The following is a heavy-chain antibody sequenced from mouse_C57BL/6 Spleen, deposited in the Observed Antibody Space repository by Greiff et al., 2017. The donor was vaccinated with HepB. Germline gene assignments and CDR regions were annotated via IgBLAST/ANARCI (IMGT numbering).Heavy chain of an antibody. J-gene: IGHJ2*01. CDR1: GYAFSSSW. Sequence: VQLQQSGPELVKPGASVKISCKASGYAFSSSWMNWVKQRPGKGLEWIGRIYPGDGDTNYNGKFKGKATLTADKSSSTAYMQLSSLTSEDSAVYFCARVITTAYYFDYWGQGTTLTVSS. CDR2: IYPGDGDT. V-gene: IGHV1-82*01. D-gene: IGHD1-1*01. CDR3: ARVITTAYYFDY.